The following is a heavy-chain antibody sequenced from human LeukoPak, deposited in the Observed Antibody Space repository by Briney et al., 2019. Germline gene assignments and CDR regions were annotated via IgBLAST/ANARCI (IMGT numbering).Heavy chain of an antibody. Sequence: GGSLRLSCAAFGFTFSSYGMHWVRQAPGRGLEGMAFIQYDGSNKFYADSVKGRFTISRDNAKNSLYLQMNSLRAEDTALYYCAKDIYSSSWYSPDYWGQGTLVTVSS. CDR2: IQYDGSNK. J-gene: IGHJ4*02. CDR1: GFTFSSYG. V-gene: IGHV3-30*02. D-gene: IGHD6-13*01. CDR3: AKDIYSSSWYSPDY.